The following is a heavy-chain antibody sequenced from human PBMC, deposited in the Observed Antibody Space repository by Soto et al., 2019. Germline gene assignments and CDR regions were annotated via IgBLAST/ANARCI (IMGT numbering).Heavy chain of an antibody. CDR3: ARDQGSYDFWSGSPNWFDP. D-gene: IGHD3-3*01. Sequence: AASVKVSCKASGGTFSSYAISWVRQAPGQGLEWMGGIIPIFGTANYAQKFQGRVTITADESTSTAYMELSSLRSEDTAVYYCARDQGSYDFWSGSPNWFDPWGQGTLVTVSS. V-gene: IGHV1-69*13. CDR1: GGTFSSYA. J-gene: IGHJ5*02. CDR2: IIPIFGTA.